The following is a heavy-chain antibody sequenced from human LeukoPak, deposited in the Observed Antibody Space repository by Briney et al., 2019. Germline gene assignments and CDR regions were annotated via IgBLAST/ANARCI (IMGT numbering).Heavy chain of an antibody. D-gene: IGHD6-19*01. Sequence: PGGSLRLSCAASGFTFDDYAMHWVRQAPGKGLEWVSGISWNSGSIGYADSVKGRFTISRDNAKNTLYLQMNSLRAEDTAVYYCAKDQDSSGWYYGPHAFDIWGQGTMVTVSS. J-gene: IGHJ3*02. CDR3: AKDQDSSGWYYGPHAFDI. CDR1: GFTFDDYA. V-gene: IGHV3-9*01. CDR2: ISWNSGSI.